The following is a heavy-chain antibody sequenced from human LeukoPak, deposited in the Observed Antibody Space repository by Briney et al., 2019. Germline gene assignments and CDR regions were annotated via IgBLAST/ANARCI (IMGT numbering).Heavy chain of an antibody. CDR3: ARDFLGPSDY. Sequence: GRSLRLSCAASGFTFSSYGMNWVRQAPGKGLEWVAVISYDGSNKYYADSVKGRFTVSRDNSKNTLYLQMNSLRAEDTAVYYCARDFLGPSDYWGQGTLVTVSS. CDR1: GFTFSSYG. CDR2: ISYDGSNK. V-gene: IGHV3-30*03. J-gene: IGHJ4*02.